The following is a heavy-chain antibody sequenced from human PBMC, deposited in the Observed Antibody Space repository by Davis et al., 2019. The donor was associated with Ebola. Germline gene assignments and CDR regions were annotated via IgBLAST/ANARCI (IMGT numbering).Heavy chain of an antibody. CDR1: GGTFSSYA. CDR2: IIPIFGTA. Sequence: SVKVSCKASGGTFSSYAISWVRQAPGQGLEWMGGIIPIFGTANYAQKFQGRVTITADESTSTAYMELSSLRSEDTAVYYCARAYCSGGSCPSDYWGQGTLVTVSS. CDR3: ARAYCSGGSCPSDY. J-gene: IGHJ4*02. D-gene: IGHD2-15*01. V-gene: IGHV1-69*13.